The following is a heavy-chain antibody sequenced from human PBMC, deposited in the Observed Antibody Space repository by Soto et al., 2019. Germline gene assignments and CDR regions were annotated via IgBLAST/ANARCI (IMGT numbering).Heavy chain of an antibody. V-gene: IGHV3-7*03. D-gene: IGHD6-13*01. Sequence: AGGSLRFSCAASGFTFSSYWMSWVRQAPGKGLEWVANIKQDGSEKYYVDSVKGRFTISRDNAKNSLYLQMNSLRAEDTAVYYCARDRIYGIAAAGSYYFDYWGQGTLVTVSS. CDR2: IKQDGSEK. J-gene: IGHJ4*02. CDR1: GFTFSSYW. CDR3: ARDRIYGIAAAGSYYFDY.